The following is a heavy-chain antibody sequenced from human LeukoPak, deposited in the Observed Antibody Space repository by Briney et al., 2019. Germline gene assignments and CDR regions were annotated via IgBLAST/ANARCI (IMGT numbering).Heavy chain of an antibody. Sequence: SETLSLTCTVSGGSISSGRYYWTWLRQPAGTGLEWIGRMYHTGSTMYNPSFRSRVTISVDTSKNQFSLKLNSVTAADTAVYYCARRPSDWYSPIDYWGPGTLVTVS. CDR2: MYHTGST. J-gene: IGHJ4*02. V-gene: IGHV4-61*02. D-gene: IGHD6-19*01. CDR3: ARRPSDWYSPIDY. CDR1: GGSISSGRYY.